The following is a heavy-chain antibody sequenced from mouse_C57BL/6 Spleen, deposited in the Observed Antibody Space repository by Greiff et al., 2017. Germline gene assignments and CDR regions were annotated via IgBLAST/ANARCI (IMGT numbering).Heavy chain of an antibody. J-gene: IGHJ2*01. CDR3: TMFITTVDFDY. Sequence: VQLQESGAELVRPGASVTLSCKASGYTFTDYEMHWVKQTPVHGLEWIGAIDPETGGTAYNQKFKGKAILTADKSSSTAYMELRSLTSEDSAVYYCTMFITTVDFDYWGQGTTLTVSS. CDR2: IDPETGGT. CDR1: GYTFTDYE. D-gene: IGHD1-1*01. V-gene: IGHV1-15*01.